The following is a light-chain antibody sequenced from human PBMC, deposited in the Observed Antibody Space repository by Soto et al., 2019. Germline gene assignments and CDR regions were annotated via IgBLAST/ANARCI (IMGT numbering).Light chain of an antibody. V-gene: IGLV2-23*01. CDR1: SSGVGRYNI. CDR2: EGS. Sequence: QSVLTQPASVSGSPGQSITISCTGTSSGVGRYNIVSWYQQHPGKAPKLMIYEGSKRPSGVSDRFSGSKSGNTASLTISGLQAEDEADYYCCSYAGSSTYVFGTGTKVTVL. J-gene: IGLJ1*01. CDR3: CSYAGSSTYV.